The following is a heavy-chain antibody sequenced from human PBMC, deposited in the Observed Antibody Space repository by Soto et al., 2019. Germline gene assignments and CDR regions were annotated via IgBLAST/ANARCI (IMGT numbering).Heavy chain of an antibody. Sequence: TLSLTCTVSSGSISSGGYYWSWIRQHPGKGLEWIGYIYYSGSTYYNPSLKSRVTISVDTSKNQFSLKLSSVTAADTAVYYCARDGGSSGYYYYYGMDVWGQGTTVTV. CDR1: SGSISSGGYY. CDR2: IYYSGST. J-gene: IGHJ6*02. V-gene: IGHV4-31*03. CDR3: ARDGGSSGYYYYYGMDV. D-gene: IGHD3-22*01.